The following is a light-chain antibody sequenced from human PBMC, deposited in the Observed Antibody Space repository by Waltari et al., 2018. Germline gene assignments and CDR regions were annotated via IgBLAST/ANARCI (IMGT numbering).Light chain of an antibody. J-gene: IGLJ3*02. V-gene: IGLV2-14*01. CDR2: EVR. Sequence: QSALTQPASVSGSPGQSITISCTGTSGDLVIGNRVSWYQQYPGKAPKLIISEVRSRPAVVSNRFSGSKSGNMASLTIAGLQAEDEADYYCNSYTTSSTWVFGGGTKLTVL. CDR1: SGDLVIGNR. CDR3: NSYTTSSTWV.